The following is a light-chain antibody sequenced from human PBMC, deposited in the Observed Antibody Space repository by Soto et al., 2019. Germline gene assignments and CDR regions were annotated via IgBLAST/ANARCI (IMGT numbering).Light chain of an antibody. Sequence: DIQMPQSQSSLSAAVGDRVIITCRASQTISSHLNWYQQKPGKAPNLLVYAASSLQSGVPSRFTGSGSGTDFTLTISSLQPEDFATYFCQQSYTTPITFGQGTRLEIK. CDR1: QTISSH. CDR3: QQSYTTPIT. J-gene: IGKJ5*01. CDR2: AAS. V-gene: IGKV1-39*01.